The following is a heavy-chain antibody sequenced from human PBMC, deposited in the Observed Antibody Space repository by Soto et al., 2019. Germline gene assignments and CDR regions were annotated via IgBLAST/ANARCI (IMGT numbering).Heavy chain of an antibody. Sequence: QVQLVQSGAEVRKPGSSVKVSCKASGGTFNKYAISWVRQAPGQGPEWMGGILPIYSTRNYANYAHKFQGRVTITVDTSKSTAYMELSGLKSDDTAIYYCARGVVVVTNYYFDQWGQGTLGTVAS. CDR3: ARGVVVVTNYYFDQ. D-gene: IGHD2-2*01. V-gene: IGHV1-69*06. CDR1: GGTFNKYA. CDR2: ILPIYSTRNYA. J-gene: IGHJ4*02.